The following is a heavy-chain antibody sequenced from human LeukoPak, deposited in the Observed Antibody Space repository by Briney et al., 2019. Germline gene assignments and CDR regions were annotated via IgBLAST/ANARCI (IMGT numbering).Heavy chain of an antibody. Sequence: GGSLRLSCAASGFTFSSYAMHWVRQAPGKGLEWVAVISYDGSNKYYADSVKGRFTISRDNSKNTLYLQMNSLRAEDTAVYYCAKLLTYYDFWSGYWHFDYWGQGTLVTVSS. V-gene: IGHV3-30*04. CDR2: ISYDGSNK. D-gene: IGHD3-3*01. CDR1: GFTFSSYA. J-gene: IGHJ4*02. CDR3: AKLLTYYDFWSGYWHFDY.